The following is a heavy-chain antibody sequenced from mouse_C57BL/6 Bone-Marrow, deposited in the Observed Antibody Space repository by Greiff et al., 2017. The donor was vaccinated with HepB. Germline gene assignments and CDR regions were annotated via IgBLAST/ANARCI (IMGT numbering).Heavy chain of an antibody. CDR1: GYSITSGYY. J-gene: IGHJ2*01. CDR3: AREKGLRGYFDY. V-gene: IGHV3-6*01. CDR2: ISYDGSN. D-gene: IGHD2-4*01. Sequence: EVQLQQSGPGLVKPSQSLSLTCSVTGYSITSGYYWNWIRQFPGNKLEWMGYISYDGSNNYNPSLKNRISITRDTSKNQFFLKLNSVTTEDTATYYCAREKGLRGYFDYWGQGITLTVSS.